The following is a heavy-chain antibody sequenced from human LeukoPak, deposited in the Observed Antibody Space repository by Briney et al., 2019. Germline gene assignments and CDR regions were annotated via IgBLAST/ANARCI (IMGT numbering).Heavy chain of an antibody. CDR3: ARDTFGGVIAPGYYFDY. Sequence: SETLSLTCTVSGGSTSSYYWSWIRQPAGKGLEWIGRIYTSGSTNYNPSLKSRVTMSVDTSKNQFSLKLSSVTAADTAVYYCARDTFGGVIAPGYYFDYWGQGTLVTVSS. CDR2: IYTSGST. D-gene: IGHD3-16*02. J-gene: IGHJ4*02. CDR1: GGSTSSYY. V-gene: IGHV4-4*07.